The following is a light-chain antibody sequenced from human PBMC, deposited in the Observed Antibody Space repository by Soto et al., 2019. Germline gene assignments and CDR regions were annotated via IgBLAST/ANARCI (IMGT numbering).Light chain of an antibody. CDR3: QQSHTTPWT. J-gene: IGKJ1*01. CDR2: ATS. V-gene: IGKV1-9*01. Sequence: IQLTQSPSSLSASVGDRVTVTCRASQDISSYLAWYQQKPGRAPKLLIYATSTLQSGVPSRFSGSGSGTDFALTISSLQPEDFATYYCQQSHTTPWTFGQGTKVDIK. CDR1: QDISSY.